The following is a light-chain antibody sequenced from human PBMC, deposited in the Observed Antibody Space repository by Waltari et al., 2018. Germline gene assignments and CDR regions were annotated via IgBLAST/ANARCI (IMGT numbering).Light chain of an antibody. J-gene: IGLJ2*01. CDR2: GNK. CDR3: QVWDNYSDQGV. V-gene: IGLV3-21*02. Sequence: SYVLTQPPSVSVAPGQTATVTCGGNNIGIHTVHWYQCQTGQAPVLVVYGNKGRPSGIPERFSGSNSGNTATLTVRRVEAGDEAVYYCQVWDNYSDQGVFGGGTKLTVL. CDR1: NIGIHT.